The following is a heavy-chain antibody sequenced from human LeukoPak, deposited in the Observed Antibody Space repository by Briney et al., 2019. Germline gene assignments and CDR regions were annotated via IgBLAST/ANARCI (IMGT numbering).Heavy chain of an antibody. D-gene: IGHD2-2*01. Sequence: GATVKVSCKASGYTFTGYYMHWVRQAPGQGLEWMAWINPNTGETNSAQKFQGRVTMTRDTTINTAYMELTRLTSDDTAVYYCASYPRYSSTPPFDYWGQGTLVTVSS. CDR1: GYTFTGYY. CDR3: ASYPRYSSTPPFDY. J-gene: IGHJ4*02. CDR2: INPNTGET. V-gene: IGHV1-2*02.